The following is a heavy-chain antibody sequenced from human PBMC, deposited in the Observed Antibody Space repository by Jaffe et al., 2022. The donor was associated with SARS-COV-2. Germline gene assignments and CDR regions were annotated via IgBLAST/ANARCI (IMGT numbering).Heavy chain of an antibody. CDR3: ARHPNDFWSGYYKGDFDY. Sequence: QLQLQESGPGLVKPSETLSLTCTVSGGSISSSSYYWGWIRQPPGKGLEWIGSIYYSGSTYYNPSLKSRVTISVDTSKNQFSLKLSSVTAADTAVYYCARHPNDFWSGYYKGDFDYWGQGTLVTVSS. V-gene: IGHV4-39*01. CDR1: GGSISSSSYY. J-gene: IGHJ4*02. D-gene: IGHD3-3*01. CDR2: IYYSGST.